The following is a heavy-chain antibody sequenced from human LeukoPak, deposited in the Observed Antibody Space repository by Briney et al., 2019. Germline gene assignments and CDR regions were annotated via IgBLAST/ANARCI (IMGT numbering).Heavy chain of an antibody. D-gene: IGHD6-13*01. Sequence: PGGSLRLSCAASGFTFSNYGIHWVRQAPGKGLEWVTFMQYDGSDIFYADSVKGRFTISRDNSKNTLYLQMNSPRAEDTAVYYCAKDQRAADGIYFDYWGQGTLVTVSS. CDR3: AKDQRAADGIYFDY. CDR1: GFTFSNYG. J-gene: IGHJ4*02. CDR2: MQYDGSDI. V-gene: IGHV3-30*02.